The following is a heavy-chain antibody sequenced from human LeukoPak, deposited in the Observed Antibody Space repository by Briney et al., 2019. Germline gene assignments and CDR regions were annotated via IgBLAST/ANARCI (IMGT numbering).Heavy chain of an antibody. Sequence: PSETLSLTCTVSGGSISSSSYYWGWIRQPPGKGLEWIGSIYYSGSTYYNPSLKSRVTISVDTSKNQFSLKLSSVTAADTAVYYCARDFGYSSGWAYYYYMDVWGKGTTVTVSS. CDR1: GGSISSSSYY. D-gene: IGHD6-19*01. J-gene: IGHJ6*03. V-gene: IGHV4-39*07. CDR2: IYYSGST. CDR3: ARDFGYSSGWAYYYYMDV.